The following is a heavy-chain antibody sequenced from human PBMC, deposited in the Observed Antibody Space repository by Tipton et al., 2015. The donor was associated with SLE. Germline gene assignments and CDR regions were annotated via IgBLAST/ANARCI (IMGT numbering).Heavy chain of an antibody. D-gene: IGHD2-8*01. CDR3: ARDCTTGVCYTTSFDY. J-gene: IGHJ4*02. CDR1: GGSISSSSYY. V-gene: IGHV4-39*07. CDR2: INHSGST. Sequence: TLSLTCTVSGGSISSSSYYWGWIRQPPGKGLEWIGSINHSGSTNYNPSLKSRVTISIDTSKNQFSLRLSSVTAADTAVYYCARDCTTGVCYTTSFDYWGQGTLVTVSP.